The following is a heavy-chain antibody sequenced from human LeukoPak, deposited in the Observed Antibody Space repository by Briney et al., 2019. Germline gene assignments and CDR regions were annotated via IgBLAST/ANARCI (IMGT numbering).Heavy chain of an antibody. J-gene: IGHJ4*02. Sequence: GASVKVSCKASGYTFSGYNMHWVRQAPGQGLEWMGWINSNSGGTNYAQKFQGRVTMTRETSISTAYMDLRRLTSDDSAVYYCASSRFLEWLYVLDYWGQGTLVTVSS. V-gene: IGHV1-2*02. CDR1: GYTFSGYN. D-gene: IGHD3-3*01. CDR3: ASSRFLEWLYVLDY. CDR2: INSNSGGT.